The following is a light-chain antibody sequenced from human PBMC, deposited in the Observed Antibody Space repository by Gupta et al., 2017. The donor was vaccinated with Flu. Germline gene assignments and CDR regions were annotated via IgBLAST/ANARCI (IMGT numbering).Light chain of an antibody. CDR2: DAS. V-gene: IGKV1-33*01. CDR1: QDIIKS. CDR3: QQYDNLPLT. Sequence: GDSVTITCQASQDIIKSLNWYQQKPGKAPRLLISDASTLQTGVPSRFGGSGAGTNFTFTISSLQPDDFATYYCQQYDNLPLTFGGGTKLEIK. J-gene: IGKJ4*01.